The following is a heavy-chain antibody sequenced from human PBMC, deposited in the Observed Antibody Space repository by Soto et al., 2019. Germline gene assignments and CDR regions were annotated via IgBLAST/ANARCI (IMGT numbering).Heavy chain of an antibody. Sequence: PGGSLRLSCAASGFTVSSNYMSWVRQAPGKGLEWVSVIYSGGSTYYADSVKGRFTISRDNSKNTLYLQMNSLRAEDTAVYYCARTDYGGNSRQWYCDNWGQETLVNVSS. CDR3: ARTDYGGNSRQWYCDN. CDR2: IYSGGST. J-gene: IGHJ4*02. V-gene: IGHV3-53*01. D-gene: IGHD4-17*01. CDR1: GFTVSSNY.